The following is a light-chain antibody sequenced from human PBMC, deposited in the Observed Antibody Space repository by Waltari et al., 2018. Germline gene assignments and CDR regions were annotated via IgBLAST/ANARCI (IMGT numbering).Light chain of an antibody. CDR1: QSVLYSSNNNNY. V-gene: IGKV4-1*01. CDR2: WAS. J-gene: IGKJ1*01. CDR3: QQYYSSPWT. Sequence: DIVMTQSPDSLAVSLGERATINCKSSQSVLYSSNNNNYLAWYQQKPGQPPKLLIYWASTRESGVPDRFSGSGSGTDFTRTISSLQAEDVAVYYCQQYYSSPWTFGQGTKVEIK.